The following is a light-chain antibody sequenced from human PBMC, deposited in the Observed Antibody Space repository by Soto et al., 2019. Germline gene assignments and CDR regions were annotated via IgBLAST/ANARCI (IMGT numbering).Light chain of an antibody. CDR3: HHYTNWPLT. CDR1: HSVYSR. Sequence: EIVMTQSPATLSVSPGERATLTCRASHSVYSRLAWYQQKPGQAPRLLIYGASTRATGLPARFSGSGSGTEFTLTISSLQSEDFAVYYCHHYTNWPLTFGGGTKMEIK. CDR2: GAS. J-gene: IGKJ4*01. V-gene: IGKV3-15*01.